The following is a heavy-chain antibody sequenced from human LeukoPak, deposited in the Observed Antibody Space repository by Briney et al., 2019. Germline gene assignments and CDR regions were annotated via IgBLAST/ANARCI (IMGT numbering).Heavy chain of an antibody. CDR3: ARDRIPAAPSYSYFYMDV. CDR2: IIPIFGTK. J-gene: IGHJ6*03. V-gene: IGHV1-69*05. CDR1: GGDLSRYG. Sequence: GASVKVSCKASGGDLSRYGIGWVRLAPGQGLEWMGGIIPIFGTKNCAQRFQGRVTITTGESTSAVYMELSSLRSEDTAVYYCARDRIPAAPSYSYFYMDVWGKGTTVTVSS. D-gene: IGHD6-13*01.